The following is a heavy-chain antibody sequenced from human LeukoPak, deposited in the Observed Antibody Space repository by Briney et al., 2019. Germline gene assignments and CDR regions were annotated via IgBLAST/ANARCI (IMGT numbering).Heavy chain of an antibody. CDR3: ARYHNGYDDY. CDR2: IYYSGST. D-gene: IGHD5-24*01. CDR1: GGSISSDY. V-gene: IGHV4-59*12. J-gene: IGHJ4*02. Sequence: SETLSLTCSVSGGSISSDYWSWIRQPPGKGLEWIGYIYYSGSTNYNPSLKSRVTISVDPSKNQFSLKLSSVTAADTAIYYCARYHNGYDDYWGQGTLVTVSS.